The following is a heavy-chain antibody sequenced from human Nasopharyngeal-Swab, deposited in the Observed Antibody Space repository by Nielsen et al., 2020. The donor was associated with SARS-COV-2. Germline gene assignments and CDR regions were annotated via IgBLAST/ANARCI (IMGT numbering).Heavy chain of an antibody. V-gene: IGHV4-34*01. CDR3: ARSIAAAGNFPRIRVFPDV. J-gene: IGHJ6*03. CDR2: INHSGST. Sequence: WIRQPPGKGLEWIGEINHSGSTNYNPSLKSRVTISVDTSKNQFSLKLSSVTAADTAVYYCARSIAAAGNFPRIRVFPDVWGKGTTVTVS. D-gene: IGHD6-13*01.